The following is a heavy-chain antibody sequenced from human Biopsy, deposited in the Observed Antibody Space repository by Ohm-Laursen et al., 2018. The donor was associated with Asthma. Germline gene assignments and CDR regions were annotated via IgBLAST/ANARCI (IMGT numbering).Heavy chain of an antibody. Sequence: SLRLSCTASGFVFSQCGMHWVRQGPGKGLAWVALVSSDGHNKYYEDSVKGRFTISRDNSRNRPYLQINRLTVEDSAVYFCARQSGQDYGDSSGFDIWGQGTKVAVSS. J-gene: IGHJ3*02. CDR1: GFVFSQCG. CDR2: VSSDGHNK. D-gene: IGHD3-22*01. CDR3: ARQSGQDYGDSSGFDI. V-gene: IGHV3-30*03.